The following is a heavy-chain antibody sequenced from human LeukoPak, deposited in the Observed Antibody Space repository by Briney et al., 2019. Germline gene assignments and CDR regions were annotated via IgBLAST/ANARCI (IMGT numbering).Heavy chain of an antibody. CDR2: ISGGAYSI. CDR3: AKDSRGYDKPFDS. CDR1: GFTFGNFA. J-gene: IGHJ4*02. Sequence: PGGSLRLSCAASGFTFGNFAMSWVRQALGKGLEWVSLISGGAYSIYYADSVKDRFTISRDNSKNTLYLQMNSLRAEDTAIYFCAKDSRGYDKPFDSWGQGTPVTVSS. V-gene: IGHV3-23*01. D-gene: IGHD5-12*01.